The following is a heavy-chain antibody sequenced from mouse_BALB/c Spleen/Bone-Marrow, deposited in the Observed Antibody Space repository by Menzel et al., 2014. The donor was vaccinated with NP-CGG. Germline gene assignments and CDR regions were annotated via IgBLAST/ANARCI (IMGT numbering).Heavy chain of an antibody. CDR2: IYPGDGDT. Sequence: QVQLQQSGAELARPGASVKLSCKASGYTFTSYWMQWVKQRPGQGLEWIGAIYPGDGDTTYTQKFKGKATLTADKSSSTAYMQLSGLASEDSAVYYCARGAPFDYWGQGTTLTVSS. V-gene: IGHV1-87*01. J-gene: IGHJ2*01. CDR1: GYTFTSYW. CDR3: ARGAPFDY.